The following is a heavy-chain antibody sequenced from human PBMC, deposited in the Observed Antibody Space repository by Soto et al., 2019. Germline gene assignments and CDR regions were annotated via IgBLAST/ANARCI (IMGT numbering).Heavy chain of an antibody. CDR2: IIPTFGTA. CDR3: ASNYPGIAVAGTGYYYGMDV. CDR1: GGTFSSYA. J-gene: IGHJ6*02. V-gene: IGHV1-69*13. Sequence: SVKVSCKASGGTFSSYAISWVRQAPGQGLEWMGGIIPTFGTANYAQKFQGRVTITADESTSTAYMELSSLRSEDTAVYYCASNYPGIAVAGTGYYYGMDVWGQGTTVTVSS. D-gene: IGHD6-19*01.